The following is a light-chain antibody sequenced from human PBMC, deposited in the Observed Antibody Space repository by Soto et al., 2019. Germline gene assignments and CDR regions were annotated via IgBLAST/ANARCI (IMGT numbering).Light chain of an antibody. J-gene: IGLJ2*01. CDR2: DVS. CDR3: SSYTSRSTLVV. Sequence: QSALTQPGSVSGSPGQSITISCTGISSDVGGYNYVSWYQQHPGKAPKLMIYDVSNRPSGVSNRFSGSKSGNTDSLTISGLQAEDEAGYYFSSYTSRSTLVVFGGGTKLTVL. V-gene: IGLV2-14*01. CDR1: SSDVGGYNY.